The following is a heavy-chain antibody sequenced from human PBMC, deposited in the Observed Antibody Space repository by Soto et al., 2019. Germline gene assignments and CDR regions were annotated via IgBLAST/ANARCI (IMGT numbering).Heavy chain of an antibody. Sequence: GGSLRLSCAASGFSFAGYAVAWVRQAPGKGLEWVSTVSGGGGSTYYADSVKGRFTISRDNSGNTVYLQMNSPNAGDTALYYCAKTESFNGYYNAFDSWGQGTRVTVSS. CDR2: VSGGGGST. J-gene: IGHJ4*02. CDR1: GFSFAGYA. D-gene: IGHD3-9*01. V-gene: IGHV3-23*01. CDR3: AKTESFNGYYNAFDS.